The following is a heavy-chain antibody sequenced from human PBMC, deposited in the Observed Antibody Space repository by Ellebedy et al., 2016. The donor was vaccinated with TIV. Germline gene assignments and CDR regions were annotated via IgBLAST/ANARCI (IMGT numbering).Heavy chain of an antibody. CDR1: GFTFSDYY. J-gene: IGHJ4*02. V-gene: IGHV3-11*01. CDR2: ISSSGNTI. Sequence: GESPKISCAASGFTFSDYYMSWIRQAPGKGLEWVSYISSSGNTIYYVDSVKGRFTISRDNAKNSLYLQLNSLRAEDTAVYYCARDHHGLSHWGQGTLVTVSS. D-gene: IGHD4-17*01. CDR3: ARDHHGLSH.